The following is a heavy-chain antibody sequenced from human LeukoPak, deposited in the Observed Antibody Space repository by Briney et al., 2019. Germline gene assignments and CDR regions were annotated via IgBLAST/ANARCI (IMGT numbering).Heavy chain of an antibody. CDR2: IYYSGST. Sequence: SETLSLTCTVSGGSISSSSYYWGWIRQPPGKGLEWIGSIYYSGSTYYNPSLKSRVTISVDTSKNQLSLKLSSVTAADTAVYYCGYSGYHEIDYWGQGTLVTVSS. J-gene: IGHJ4*02. V-gene: IGHV4-39*07. CDR1: GGSISSSSYY. CDR3: GYSGYHEIDY. D-gene: IGHD5-12*01.